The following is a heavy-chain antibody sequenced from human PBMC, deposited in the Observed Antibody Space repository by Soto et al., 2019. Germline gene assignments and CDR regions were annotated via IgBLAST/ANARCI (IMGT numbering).Heavy chain of an antibody. V-gene: IGHV1-69*12. J-gene: IGHJ4*02. D-gene: IGHD2-15*01. CDR3: ARAPIRLCSGDNCYSGLDS. Sequence: QVQLVQSGAEVKKPGSSLKVSCKSSGGTFSSYAISWVRQAPGQGLEWLGGIIPIFNKVNYAQKSQGRVILTADDSTSTAYMELSSLRSDDTAVYYCARAPIRLCSGDNCYSGLDSWGQGTLVIVSS. CDR2: IIPIFNKV. CDR1: GGTFSSYA.